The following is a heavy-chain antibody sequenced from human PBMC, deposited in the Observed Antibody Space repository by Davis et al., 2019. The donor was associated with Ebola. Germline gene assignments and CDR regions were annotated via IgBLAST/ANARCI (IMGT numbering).Heavy chain of an antibody. Sequence: MPSETLSLTCTVSGGSISSGGYYWSWIRQHPGKGLEWIGYIYYSGSTYYNPSLKSRVTISVDTSKNQFSLKLSSVTAADTAVYYCASPDSTYCGGDCYFGPANYWGQGTLVTVSS. V-gene: IGHV4-31*03. J-gene: IGHJ4*02. CDR1: GGSISSGGYY. D-gene: IGHD2-21*01. CDR3: ASPDSTYCGGDCYFGPANY. CDR2: IYYSGST.